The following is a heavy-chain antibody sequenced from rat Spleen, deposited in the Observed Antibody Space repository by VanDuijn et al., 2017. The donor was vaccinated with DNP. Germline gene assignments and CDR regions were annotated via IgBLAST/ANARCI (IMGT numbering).Heavy chain of an antibody. Sequence: EVQLVESGGGPVQPGRSLKLSCVASGFIFSNYWMTWIRQAPGKGLEWVATISYNGSSTYYRDSVKGRFTISRDNAKNTQYLQMDSLRSEDTATYYCARRVTTTYFDYWGQGVMVTVSS. V-gene: IGHV5-31*01. J-gene: IGHJ2*01. CDR2: ISYNGSST. D-gene: IGHD1-10*01. CDR1: GFIFSNYW. CDR3: ARRVTTTYFDY.